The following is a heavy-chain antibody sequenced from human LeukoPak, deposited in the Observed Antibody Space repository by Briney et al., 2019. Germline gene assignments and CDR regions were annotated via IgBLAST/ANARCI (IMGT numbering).Heavy chain of an antibody. J-gene: IGHJ6*02. CDR2: ISYDGSNK. D-gene: IGHD5-12*01. CDR1: GFTFSSYA. CDR3: ARDLSSGYDWYYYYSGMDV. V-gene: IGHV3-30-3*01. Sequence: GSLRLSCAASGFTFSSYAMHWVRQAPGKGLEWVAVISYDGSNKYYADSVKGRFTISRDNSKNTLYLQMNGLRAEDTAVYYCARDLSSGYDWYYYYSGMDVWGQGTTVTVSS.